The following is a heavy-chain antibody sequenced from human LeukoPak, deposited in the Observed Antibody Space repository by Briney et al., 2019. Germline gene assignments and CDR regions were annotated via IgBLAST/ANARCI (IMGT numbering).Heavy chain of an antibody. V-gene: IGHV3-23*01. D-gene: IGHD6-19*01. CDR1: GFPFSSFD. CDR3: ATLISGWSLY. CDR2: VSGSGTST. J-gene: IGHJ4*02. Sequence: GGSLRLSCAASGFPFSSFDMSWVRQAPGKGLEWVSSVSGSGTSTYYADSVKGRFTISRDNSKNTLSLQMNNVRAEDTAVYYCATLISGWSLYWGQGTLVTVSS.